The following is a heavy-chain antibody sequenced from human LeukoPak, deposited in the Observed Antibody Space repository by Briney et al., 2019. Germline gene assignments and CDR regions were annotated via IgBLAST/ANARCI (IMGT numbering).Heavy chain of an antibody. Sequence: GRSLRLSCAASGFTFSNYAMSWVRQAPGKGLEWVSTIGTSAGSTHYADSVKGRFTISRDNSKNTLYLQMNSLRAEDTAVYYCAKAGFSFPFDSWGQGTLVTVSS. CDR2: IGTSAGST. D-gene: IGHD6-25*01. V-gene: IGHV3-23*01. CDR3: AKAGFSFPFDS. CDR1: GFTFSNYA. J-gene: IGHJ5*01.